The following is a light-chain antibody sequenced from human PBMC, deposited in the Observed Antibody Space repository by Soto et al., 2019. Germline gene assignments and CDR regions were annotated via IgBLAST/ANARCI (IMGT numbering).Light chain of an antibody. CDR3: QQRSTPIT. J-gene: IGKJ5*01. CDR1: QSVSSN. CDR2: DVS. V-gene: IGKV3-11*01. Sequence: EIVMTQSPATLSVSPGARAPLSCWASQSVSSNLAWYQQKPGQAPRLLIYDVSTRATGIPTRFSGSGSGTNFTLTISSLEPEDFAVYYCQQRSTPITFGQGTRLEIK.